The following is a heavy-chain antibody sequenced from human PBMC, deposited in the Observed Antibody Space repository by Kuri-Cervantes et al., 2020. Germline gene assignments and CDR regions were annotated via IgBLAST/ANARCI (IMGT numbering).Heavy chain of an antibody. CDR1: GLTFSSYG. Sequence: GEFLKISCAASGLTFSSYGMHWVRQAPGKGLEWVAVISYDGSNKYYADSVKGRFTISRDNSKNTMYLQMNSLRAEDTAVYYRAKWGYSYGDYYYYGMDVWGQGTTVTVSS. CDR2: ISYDGSNK. D-gene: IGHD5-18*01. J-gene: IGHJ6*02. V-gene: IGHV3-30*18. CDR3: AKWGYSYGDYYYYGMDV.